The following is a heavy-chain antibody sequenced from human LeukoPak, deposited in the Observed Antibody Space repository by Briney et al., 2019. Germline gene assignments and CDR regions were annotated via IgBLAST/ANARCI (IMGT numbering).Heavy chain of an antibody. Sequence: QPGGSLRLSCAASGFTFSSYSMTWVRQAPGKGLEWVSSIKSSSTYTYYADSVKGRFTISRDNAKNSLYLEMNPLRAEDTAVYYCARERTTIFGVDDAFDIWGLGTMVTVSS. D-gene: IGHD3-3*02. V-gene: IGHV3-21*01. CDR2: IKSSSTYT. CDR1: GFTFSSYS. J-gene: IGHJ3*02. CDR3: ARERTTIFGVDDAFDI.